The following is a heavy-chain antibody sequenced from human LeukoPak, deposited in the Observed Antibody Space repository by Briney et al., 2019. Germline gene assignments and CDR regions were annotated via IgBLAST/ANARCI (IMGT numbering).Heavy chain of an antibody. D-gene: IGHD2-15*01. Sequence: PGGSLRLSCSASGFTFSSYAMHWVRQAPGKGLEYVSAISSNGGSTYYADSVKGRFTISRDNSKNTLYLQMSSLRAEDTAVYCCVKERGYCSGGSCYFDYWGQGTLVTVSS. CDR2: ISSNGGST. CDR1: GFTFSSYA. CDR3: VKERGYCSGGSCYFDY. J-gene: IGHJ4*02. V-gene: IGHV3-64D*06.